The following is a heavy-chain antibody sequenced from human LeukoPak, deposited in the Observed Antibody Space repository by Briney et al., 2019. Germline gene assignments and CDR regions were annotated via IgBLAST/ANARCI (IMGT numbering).Heavy chain of an antibody. V-gene: IGHV3-74*01. J-gene: IGHJ3*01. CDR1: GFTFSTYW. CDR3: ARPPHAYGFDL. Sequence: QTGGSLRLSCAASGFTFSTYWMLWIRQVPGKGLAWVSHTNPDGSNIGYADSVKGRFTISRDKNTLYLLMNSLRAEDTAVYYCARPPHAYGFDLWGQGTMVTVSS. CDR2: TNPDGSNI.